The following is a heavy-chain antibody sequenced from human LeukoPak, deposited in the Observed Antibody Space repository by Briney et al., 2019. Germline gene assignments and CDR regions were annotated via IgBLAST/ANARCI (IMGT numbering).Heavy chain of an antibody. CDR1: GFTFSSYS. D-gene: IGHD2-2*01. Sequence: GSLRLSCAASGFTFSSYSMNWVRQAPGKGLEWIGEINHSGSTNYNPSLKSRVTISVDTSKNQFSLKLSSVTAADTAVYYCARVGYCSSTSCSQGKSGGYDYWGQGTLVTVSS. CDR3: ARVGYCSSTSCSQGKSGGYDY. CDR2: INHSGST. J-gene: IGHJ4*02. V-gene: IGHV4-34*01.